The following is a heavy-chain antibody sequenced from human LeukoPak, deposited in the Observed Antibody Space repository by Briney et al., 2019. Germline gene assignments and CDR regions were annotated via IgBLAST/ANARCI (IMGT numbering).Heavy chain of an antibody. V-gene: IGHV4-39*07. CDR3: STIRGGSGWYCDN. CDR1: GGSISRSTSY. CDR2: VHYSGSN. J-gene: IGHJ4*02. D-gene: IGHD6-19*01. Sequence: SETLSLTCTVSGGSISRSTSYWGWFRHPPGTGLEWVSGVHYSGSNYYNPSHQSRFTISVETSKNQFSMKLTSMTPAQPAFYYCSTIRGGSGWYCDNWGQGTLVTVSS.